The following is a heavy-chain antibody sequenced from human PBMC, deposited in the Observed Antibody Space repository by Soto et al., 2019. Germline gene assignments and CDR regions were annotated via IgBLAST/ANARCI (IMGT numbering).Heavy chain of an antibody. CDR1: GGTFSSYA. CDR2: IIPIFGTA. Sequence: SVKVSCKASGGTFSSYAISWVRQAPGQGLEWMGGIIPIFGTANYAQKFQGRVTITADESTSTAYMELSSLRSEDTAVYYCARCRGAYDILTGSFDYWGQGTLVTVSS. J-gene: IGHJ4*02. CDR3: ARCRGAYDILTGSFDY. D-gene: IGHD3-9*01. V-gene: IGHV1-69*13.